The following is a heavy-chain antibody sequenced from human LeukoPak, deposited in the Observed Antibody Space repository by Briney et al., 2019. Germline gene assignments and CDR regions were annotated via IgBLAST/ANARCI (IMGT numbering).Heavy chain of an antibody. Sequence: SETLSLTCAVYGGSFSGYYCSWIRQPPGKGLEWIGEINHSGSTNYNPSLKSRVTISVDTSKNQFSLKLSSVTAADTAVYYCARVLQLWLNWFDPWGQGTLVTVSS. CDR2: INHSGST. J-gene: IGHJ5*02. V-gene: IGHV4-34*01. D-gene: IGHD5-18*01. CDR1: GGSFSGYY. CDR3: ARVLQLWLNWFDP.